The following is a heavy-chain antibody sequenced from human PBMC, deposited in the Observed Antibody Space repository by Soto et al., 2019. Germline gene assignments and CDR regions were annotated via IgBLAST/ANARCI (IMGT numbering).Heavy chain of an antibody. Sequence: QVQLQESGPGLVKPSETLSLTCSVSGGSISSYYWGWIRQPPGKGLEWIGYITYTGSTDYSPSLKSRGTISVDTSKNQFSLKVRSVTAADTAIYFCARHYPIGNNWNYFDYWGRGTLVTVSS. D-gene: IGHD1-1*01. CDR3: ARHYPIGNNWNYFDY. J-gene: IGHJ4*02. CDR2: ITYTGST. V-gene: IGHV4-59*08. CDR1: GGSISSYY.